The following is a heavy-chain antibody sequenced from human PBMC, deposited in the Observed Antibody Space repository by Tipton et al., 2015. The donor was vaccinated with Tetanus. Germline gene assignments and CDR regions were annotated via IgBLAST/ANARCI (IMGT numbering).Heavy chain of an antibody. Sequence: QSGAEVKKPGASVKVSCKASGYTFTGYYMHWVRQAPGQGLEWMGWINPNSGGTNYAQKFQGRVTMTRDTSISTAYMELSRLRSDDTAVYYCARASKNRLTLGGYSYYWGQGTLVTVSS. J-gene: IGHJ4*02. CDR2: INPNSGGT. CDR3: ARASKNRLTLGGYSYY. CDR1: GYTFTGYY. D-gene: IGHD5-18*01. V-gene: IGHV1-2*02.